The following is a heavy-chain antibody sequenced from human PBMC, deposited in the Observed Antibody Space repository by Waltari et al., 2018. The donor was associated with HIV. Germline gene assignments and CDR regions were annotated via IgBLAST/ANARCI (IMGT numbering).Heavy chain of an antibody. Sequence: VQLVESGGGVVPPGGSLRLSCVTSGFTFSNYALHWVRQPPGKGLEWVAVSPSGDIDNSYRGSVRGRFTVFRDTPNSTLFLQMNSLRGDDTALYYCATSRGELEAQTYWGRGTLVTVS. D-gene: IGHD3-3*01. CDR2: SPSGDIDN. CDR3: ATSRGELEAQTY. CDR1: GFTFSNYA. V-gene: IGHV3-30*04. J-gene: IGHJ4*02.